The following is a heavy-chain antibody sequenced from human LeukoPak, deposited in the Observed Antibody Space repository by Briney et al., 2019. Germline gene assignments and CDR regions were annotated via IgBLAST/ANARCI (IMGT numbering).Heavy chain of an antibody. J-gene: IGHJ4*02. CDR3: ARRRYDSSGYFDY. D-gene: IGHD3-22*01. V-gene: IGHV3-23*01. Sequence: PGGSLRLSCAGSGFTFSGYAMSWVRQAPGKGLEWVSGITGSGGDTDYADSVKGRFTISGDNSKKTLYLQMNSLRVEDTAVYYCARRRYDSSGYFDYWGQGTLVPVSS. CDR2: ITGSGGDT. CDR1: GFTFSGYA.